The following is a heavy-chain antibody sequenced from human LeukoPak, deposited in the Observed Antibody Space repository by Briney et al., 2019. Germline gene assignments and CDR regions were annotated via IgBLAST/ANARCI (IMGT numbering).Heavy chain of an antibody. V-gene: IGHV1-18*01. CDR3: ARGEIVVVPAAINWFDP. J-gene: IGHJ5*02. CDR1: GYTFTSYG. Sequence: ASVKVSCKASGYTFTSYGINWVRQAPGQGLEWMGWISAYNGNTNYAQKIQGRVTMTTDTSTSTAYMELSSLRSEDTAVYYCARGEIVVVPAAINWFDPWGQGTLVTVSS. CDR2: ISAYNGNT. D-gene: IGHD2-2*01.